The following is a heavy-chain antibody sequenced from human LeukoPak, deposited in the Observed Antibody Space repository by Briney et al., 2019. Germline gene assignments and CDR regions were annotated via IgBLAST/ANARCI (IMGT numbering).Heavy chain of an antibody. CDR2: ISGSSSRT. V-gene: IGHV3-23*01. CDR3: AKVALGGAYYDY. Sequence: PGGSLRLSCVVSGFSVSNDYMSWVRQAPGKGLEWVSAISGSSSRTDYADSVKGRFTISRDNSKNTLYLQMNSLRAEDTAVFYCAKVALGGAYYDYWGQGTLVTVSS. D-gene: IGHD4/OR15-4a*01. J-gene: IGHJ4*02. CDR1: GFSVSNDY.